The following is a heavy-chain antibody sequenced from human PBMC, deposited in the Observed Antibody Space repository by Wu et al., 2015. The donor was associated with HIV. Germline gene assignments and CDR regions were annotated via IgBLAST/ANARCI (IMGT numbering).Heavy chain of an antibody. D-gene: IGHD6-13*01. V-gene: IGHV1-2*02. J-gene: IGHJ4*02. CDR2: INPNSGGT. CDR1: GYTFTGYY. Sequence: QVQLVQSGAEVKKPGASVKVSCKASGYTFTGYYMHWVRQAPGQGLEWMGWINPNSGGTNYAQKFQGRVTMTRDTSISTAYMELSRLRSDDTAVYYCASLCLSSSCHGGFDYWGQGTLVTVSS. CDR3: ASLCLSSSCHGGFDY.